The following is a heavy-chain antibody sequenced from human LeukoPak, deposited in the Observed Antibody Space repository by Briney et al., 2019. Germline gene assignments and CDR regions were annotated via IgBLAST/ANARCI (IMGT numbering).Heavy chain of an antibody. CDR3: ARDPAYCGGDCYSGSYYYYYMDV. J-gene: IGHJ6*03. V-gene: IGHV3-30*04. CDR2: ISYDGSNK. D-gene: IGHD2-21*02. Sequence: GGSLRLSCAASGFTFSSYAMHWVRQAPGKGLEWVAVISYDGSNKYYADSVKGRFTISRDNSKNTLYLQMNSLRAEDTAVYYCARDPAYCGGDCYSGSYYYYYMDVWGKGTTVTVSS. CDR1: GFTFSSYA.